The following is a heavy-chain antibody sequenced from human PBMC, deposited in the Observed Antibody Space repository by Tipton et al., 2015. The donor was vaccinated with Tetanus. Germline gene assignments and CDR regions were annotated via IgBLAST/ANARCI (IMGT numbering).Heavy chain of an antibody. CDR2: VDRSGTT. CDR1: GGSMNSYY. D-gene: IGHD2-2*01. CDR3: ARGSDIVVVPGVTRADWFDP. J-gene: IGHJ5*02. Sequence: GLVKPSETLSLTCTVSGGSMNSYYWSWIRQPAGKGLEWIGRVDRSGTTTYNPSLKGRVTMSLDTSKNQFSLKLTSVTAADTAMYYCARGSDIVVVPGVTRADWFDPWGQGTLVTVSS. V-gene: IGHV4-4*07.